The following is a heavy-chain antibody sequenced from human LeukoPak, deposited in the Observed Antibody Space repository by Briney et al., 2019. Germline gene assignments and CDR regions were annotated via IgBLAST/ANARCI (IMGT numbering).Heavy chain of an antibody. J-gene: IGHJ4*02. D-gene: IGHD3-22*01. CDR3: ARDNYYDSSGTSDY. CDR1: GGSISSYY. CDR2: IYYSGST. V-gene: IGHV4-59*01. Sequence: SETLSLTCTVSGGSISSYYWSWIRQPPGKGLEWIGYIYYSGSTNYNPSLKSRVTISVDTSKNQFSLKLSSVTAADTAVYYCARDNYYDSSGTSDYWGQGTLVTVSS.